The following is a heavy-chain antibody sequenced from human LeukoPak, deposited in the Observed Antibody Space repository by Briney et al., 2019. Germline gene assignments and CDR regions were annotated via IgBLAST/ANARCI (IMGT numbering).Heavy chain of an antibody. Sequence: PSETLSLTCTVSGGSITSYYWSWLRQPPGKGLEWIGYMYYSGSTQYNASLKSRVTILVDTSNNQLSLKLTSVTAADTAVYFCARSVAGLNGPFDYWGQGTLVTVSS. CDR3: ARSVAGLNGPFDY. CDR2: MYYSGST. CDR1: GGSITSYY. D-gene: IGHD6-19*01. J-gene: IGHJ4*02. V-gene: IGHV4-59*08.